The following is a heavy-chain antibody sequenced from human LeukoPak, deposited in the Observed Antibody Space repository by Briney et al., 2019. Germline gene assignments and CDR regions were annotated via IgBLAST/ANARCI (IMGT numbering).Heavy chain of an antibody. D-gene: IGHD3-10*01. J-gene: IGHJ5*02. CDR3: ARHERSSITMIRGVKPKKWFDP. CDR2: FYYSGST. V-gene: IGHV4-39*01. Sequence: PSETLSLICTVSGGSISSSSYYWGWIRQPPGKGLEWIGSFYYSGSTYYNPSLKSRVTISVDTSKNQFSLKLSSLTAADTAVYYCARHERSSITMIRGVKPKKWFDPWGQGTLVTVSS. CDR1: GGSISSSSYY.